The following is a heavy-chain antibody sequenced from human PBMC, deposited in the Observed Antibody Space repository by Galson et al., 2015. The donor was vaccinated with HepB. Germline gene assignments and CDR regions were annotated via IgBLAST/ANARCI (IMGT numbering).Heavy chain of an antibody. J-gene: IGHJ5*02. CDR3: ARDRFADYAVKWFDP. CDR2: VNPRGDNT. V-gene: IGHV1-46*01. Sequence: SCKASGYTFIDYDIHWIRQRPGQGLEWMGMVNPRGDNTTIAQKFQGRVTMTTGTSTATVYMELSSLTSDDAALYYCARDRFADYAVKWFDPWGQGTLVTVSS. CDR1: GYTFIDYD. D-gene: IGHD4-17*01.